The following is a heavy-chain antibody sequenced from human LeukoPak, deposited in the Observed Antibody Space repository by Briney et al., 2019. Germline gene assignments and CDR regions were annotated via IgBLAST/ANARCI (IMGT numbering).Heavy chain of an antibody. J-gene: IGHJ5*02. CDR1: GHTFTSYY. CDR3: ARDDYGDYVGGFNNWFDP. Sequence: ASVKVSCKASGHTFTSYYMHWVRQAPGQGLEWMGIINPSGGSTSYAQKFQGRVTMTRDTSTSTVYMELSSLRSEDTAVYYCARDDYGDYVGGFNNWFDPWGQGTLVTVSS. D-gene: IGHD4-17*01. V-gene: IGHV1-46*01. CDR2: INPSGGST.